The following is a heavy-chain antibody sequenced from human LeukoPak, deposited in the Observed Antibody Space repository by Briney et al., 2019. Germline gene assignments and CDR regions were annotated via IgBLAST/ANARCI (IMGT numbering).Heavy chain of an antibody. J-gene: IGHJ5*02. Sequence: SETLSLTCTVSGGSISSSSYYWGWIRQPPGKGLEWIGSIYYSGSTYYNPSLKSRVTISVDTSKNQFSLKLSSVTAADTAVYYCARHWGYDFWSGHNWFDPWGQGTLVTVSS. CDR2: IYYSGST. D-gene: IGHD3-3*01. CDR3: ARHWGYDFWSGHNWFDP. V-gene: IGHV4-39*01. CDR1: GGSISSSSYY.